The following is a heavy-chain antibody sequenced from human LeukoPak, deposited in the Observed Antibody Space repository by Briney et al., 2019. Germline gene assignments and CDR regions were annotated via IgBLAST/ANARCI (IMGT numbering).Heavy chain of an antibody. V-gene: IGHV1-69*02. CDR3: ARSSAGYSSNKLDY. J-gene: IGHJ4*02. CDR1: GGTFSSYT. CDR2: IIPILGIA. Sequence: SVKVSCKASGGTFSSYTISWVRQAPGQGREWMGRIIPILGIANYAQKFQGRVTITADKSTSTAYMELSSLRSEDTAVYYCARSSAGYSSNKLDYWGQGTLVTVSS. D-gene: IGHD6-13*01.